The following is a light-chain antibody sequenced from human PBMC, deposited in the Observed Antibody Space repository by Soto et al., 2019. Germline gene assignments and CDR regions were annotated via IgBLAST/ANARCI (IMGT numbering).Light chain of an antibody. V-gene: IGKV3-11*01. J-gene: IGKJ4*01. CDR2: DAS. CDR1: QSVSSF. CDR3: QHRSNWPLS. Sequence: EIVLTQSPATLSLSPGERATLSCRASQSVSSFLAWYQQKPGQAPRLLIYDASNSATGIPARFSGSGSGTDFTLTISSLEPEDFAVYYCQHRSNWPLSFGGGTKVDIK.